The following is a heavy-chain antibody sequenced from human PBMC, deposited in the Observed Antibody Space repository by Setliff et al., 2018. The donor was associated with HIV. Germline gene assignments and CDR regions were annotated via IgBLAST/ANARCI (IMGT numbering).Heavy chain of an antibody. J-gene: IGHJ6*03. D-gene: IGHD2-15*01. CDR1: GDSISSGGYY. V-gene: IGHV4-61*02. CDR2: IYTSGST. Sequence: SETLSLTCTVSGDSISSGGYYWSWIRQPAGQGLEWIGRIYTSGSTRYSPSLDRRVTISRDTSKRQVFLKVPFVDAADTAVYFCARGFKNEYEFSGYMDVWGNGTMVTVSS. CDR3: ARGFKNEYEFSGYMDV.